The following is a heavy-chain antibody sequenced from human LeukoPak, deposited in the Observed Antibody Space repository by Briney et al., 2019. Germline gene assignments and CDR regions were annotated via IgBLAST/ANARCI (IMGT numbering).Heavy chain of an antibody. V-gene: IGHV3-23*01. CDR3: ARARSSYGYGDAFDI. Sequence: GGSLRLSCAATGFTFSTYGMTWVRQAPGKGLEWVSAISGSGGSRYYADSVKGRFTISRDNSKNTLYLQMNSLRAEDTAVYYCARARSSYGYGDAFDIWGQGTMVTVSS. CDR2: ISGSGGSR. D-gene: IGHD5-18*01. CDR1: GFTFSTYG. J-gene: IGHJ3*02.